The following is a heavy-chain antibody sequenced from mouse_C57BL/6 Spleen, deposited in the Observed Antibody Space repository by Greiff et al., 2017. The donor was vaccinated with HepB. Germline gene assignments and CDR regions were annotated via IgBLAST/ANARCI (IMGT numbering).Heavy chain of an antibody. D-gene: IGHD2-5*01. CDR2: ISGGGGNT. J-gene: IGHJ1*03. CDR1: GFTFSSYT. CDR3: ARRDSNYWYFDV. Sequence: EVKLMESGGGLVKPGGSLKLSCAASGFTFSSYTMSWVRQTPEKRLEWVATISGGGGNTYYPDSVKGRFTISRDNAKNTLYLQMSSLRSEDTALYYCARRDSNYWYFDVWGTGTTVTVSS. V-gene: IGHV5-9*01.